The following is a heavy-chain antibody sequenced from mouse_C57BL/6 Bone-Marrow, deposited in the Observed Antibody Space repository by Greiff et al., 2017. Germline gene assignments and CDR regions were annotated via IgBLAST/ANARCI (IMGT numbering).Heavy chain of an antibody. J-gene: IGHJ3*01. V-gene: IGHV1-80*01. Sequence: LQESGAELVKPGASVKISCKASGYAFSSYWMNWVQQRHGKGLEWIGQIYTGDGDTNYNGKFKGKATLTADKSYSTAYMQLSSLTSEDAAVYFCARSRDGYYGGFAYWGQGTLVTVSA. CDR1: GYAFSSYW. CDR3: ARSRDGYYGGFAY. D-gene: IGHD2-3*01. CDR2: IYTGDGDT.